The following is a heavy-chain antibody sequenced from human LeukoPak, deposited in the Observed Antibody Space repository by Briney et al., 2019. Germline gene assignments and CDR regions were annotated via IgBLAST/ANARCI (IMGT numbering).Heavy chain of an antibody. D-gene: IGHD3-10*01. V-gene: IGHV4-59*01. CDR2: IYYIGST. CDR1: GFALSSNA. J-gene: IGHJ5*02. CDR3: AREYAGPGMGFDP. Sequence: GSLRLSCAASGFALSSNAMSWIRQPPGKGLEYIGYIYYIGSTNYNPSLKSRVTISVDTSKNQFSLKLTSVTTADTAVYYCAREYAGPGMGFDPWGQGTLVTVSS.